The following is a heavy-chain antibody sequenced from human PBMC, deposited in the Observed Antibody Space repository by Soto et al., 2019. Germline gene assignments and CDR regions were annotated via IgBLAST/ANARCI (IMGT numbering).Heavy chain of an antibody. CDR3: ARLRFVEWLQLQNYYYYGMDV. J-gene: IGHJ6*02. CDR1: GGTFSSYA. CDR2: IIPIFGTA. D-gene: IGHD3-3*01. Sequence: QVQLVQSGAEVKKPGSSVKVSCKASGGTFSSYAISWVRQAPGQGLEWMGGIIPIFGTANYAQKFQGRVTITADKSTSTAFMELSSMRSEDTAVYYCARLRFVEWLQLQNYYYYGMDVWGQGTTVTVSS. V-gene: IGHV1-69*06.